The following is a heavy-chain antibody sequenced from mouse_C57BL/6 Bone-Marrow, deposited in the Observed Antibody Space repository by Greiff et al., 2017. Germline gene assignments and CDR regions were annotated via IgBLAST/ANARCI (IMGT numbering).Heavy chain of an antibody. CDR3: ARSGSYYGSRWFAY. D-gene: IGHD1-1*01. J-gene: IGHJ3*01. CDR2: IYPGDGDT. V-gene: IGHV1-82*01. CDR1: GYAFSSSW. Sequence: QVQLQQSGPELVKPGASVKISCKASGYAFSSSWMNWVKQRPGKGLEWIGRIYPGDGDTNYNGKFKGKATLTADKSSSTAYMQLSSLTSEDSAVYFCARSGSYYGSRWFAYWGQGTLVTVSA.